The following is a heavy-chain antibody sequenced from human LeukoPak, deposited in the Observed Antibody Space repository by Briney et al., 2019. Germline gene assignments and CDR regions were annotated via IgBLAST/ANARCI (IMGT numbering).Heavy chain of an antibody. CDR1: GGSFSGYY. J-gene: IGHJ6*02. D-gene: IGHD3-9*01. V-gene: IGHV4-34*01. Sequence: SETLSLTCAVYGGSFSGYYWSWIRQPPGKGLEWIGEINHSGSTNYNPSLKSRVTISVDTSKNQFSLKLSSVTAADTAVYYCARGLTADYYYYYGMDVWAKGPRSPSP. CDR2: INHSGST. CDR3: ARGLTADYYYYYGMDV.